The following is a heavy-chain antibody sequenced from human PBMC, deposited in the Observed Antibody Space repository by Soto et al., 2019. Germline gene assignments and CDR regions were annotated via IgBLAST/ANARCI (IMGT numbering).Heavy chain of an antibody. D-gene: IGHD3-16*02. CDR3: ARVVGYYYYYMDV. V-gene: IGHV4-30-2*01. CDR1: GGSISSGGYS. J-gene: IGHJ6*03. CDR2: IYHSGST. Sequence: SETLSLTCAVSGGSISSGGYSWSWIRQPPGKGLEWIGYIYHSGSTYYNPSLKSRVTISVDKSKNQFSLKLSSVTAADTAVYYCARVVGYYYYYMDVWGKGTTVTVSS.